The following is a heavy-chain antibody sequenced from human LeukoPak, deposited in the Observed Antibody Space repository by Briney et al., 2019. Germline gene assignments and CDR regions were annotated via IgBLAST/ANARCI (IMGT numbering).Heavy chain of an antibody. J-gene: IGHJ3*02. CDR3: ARIPRGLNSSGWLDAFDI. V-gene: IGHV1-2*02. CDR2: INPNSGGT. Sequence: SSVTVSLKASGYTFTGYYMRWVRQAPGQGLEWMGWINPNSGGTNYAQKFQGRVTMTRDTSISTAYMELSRLRSDDTAVYYCARIPRGLNSSGWLDAFDIWGHRKMVTVSS. D-gene: IGHD6-19*01. CDR1: GYTFTGYY.